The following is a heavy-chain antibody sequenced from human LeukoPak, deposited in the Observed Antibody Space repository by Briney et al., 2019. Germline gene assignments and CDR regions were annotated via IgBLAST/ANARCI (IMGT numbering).Heavy chain of an antibody. V-gene: IGHV3-21*01. CDR2: ISTSRTYI. CDR3: ARDGGYYDSSGYYRDYYYYYVMDV. J-gene: IGHJ6*02. D-gene: IGHD3-22*01. CDR1: GFTFSSYS. Sequence: GGSLRLSCAASGFTFSSYSMNWVRQAPGKGLEWVSSISTSRTYIYYADSVRGRFTISRDSAESSLFLQMNSLRAEDTAVYYCARDGGYYDSSGYYRDYYYYYVMDVWGQGTTVTVSS.